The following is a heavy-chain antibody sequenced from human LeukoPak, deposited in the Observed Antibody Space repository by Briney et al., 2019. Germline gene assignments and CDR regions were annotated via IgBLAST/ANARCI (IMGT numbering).Heavy chain of an antibody. J-gene: IGHJ5*02. CDR1: GGSISSSSYY. CDR2: IYYSGST. D-gene: IGHD3-3*01. CDR3: ARRLTMKNWFDP. V-gene: IGHV4-39*01. Sequence: SETLSLTCTVSGGSISSSSYYWGWIRQPPGKGLEWIGSIYYSGSTYYNPSLKSRVTISVDTSKNQFSLKLSSVTAADTAVYYCARRLTMKNWFDPWGQGTLVTVSS.